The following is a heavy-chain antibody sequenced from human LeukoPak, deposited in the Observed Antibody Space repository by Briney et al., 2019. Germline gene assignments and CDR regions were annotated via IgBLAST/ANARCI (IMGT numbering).Heavy chain of an antibody. J-gene: IGHJ3*02. Sequence: PSGTLSLTCAVSGGSISSSNWWSWVRQPPGKGLEWIGEIYHSGSTNYNPSLKSRVTISVDKSKNQFSLKLSSVTAADTAVYYCARSAYYYDSSGAFDIWGQGTMVTVSS. CDR2: IYHSGST. CDR3: ARSAYYYDSSGAFDI. CDR1: GGSISSSNW. V-gene: IGHV4-4*02. D-gene: IGHD3-22*01.